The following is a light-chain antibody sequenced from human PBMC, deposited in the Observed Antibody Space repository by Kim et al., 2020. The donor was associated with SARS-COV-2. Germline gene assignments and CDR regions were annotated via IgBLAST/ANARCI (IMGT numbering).Light chain of an antibody. V-gene: IGKV3-20*01. J-gene: IGKJ1*01. CDR2: GAS. CDR1: QSVSSNY. Sequence: VLTQSPCTLSLSPGERATLSCRASQSVSSNYVAWYQQQPGQAPRLLIYGASNRATGIPDRFSGSGSGTDFTLTIRRLEPEDFAVYYCQQYSTSPHTFGQGTKVEI. CDR3: QQYSTSPHT.